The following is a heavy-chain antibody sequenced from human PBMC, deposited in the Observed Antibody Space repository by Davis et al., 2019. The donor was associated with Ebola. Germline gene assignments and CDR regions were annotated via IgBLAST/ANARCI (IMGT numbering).Heavy chain of an antibody. CDR3: ARGRSFDWLSVYYYYYYYMDV. D-gene: IGHD3-9*01. Sequence: ASVKVSCKASGYTFTGYYMHWARQAPGQGLEWMGWINPNSGGTNYAQKFQGRVTMTRDTSISTAYMELSRLRSDDTAVDYCARGRSFDWLSVYYYYYYYMDVWGKGTTVTVSS. CDR2: INPNSGGT. V-gene: IGHV1-2*02. J-gene: IGHJ6*03. CDR1: GYTFTGYY.